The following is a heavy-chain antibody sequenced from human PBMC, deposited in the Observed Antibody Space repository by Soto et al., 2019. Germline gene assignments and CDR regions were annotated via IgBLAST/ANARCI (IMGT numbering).Heavy chain of an antibody. V-gene: IGHV1-58*01. Sequence: SVKVSCKASGFTFTSSAVQWVRQARGQRLEWIGWIVVGSGNTNYAQKFQERVTITRDMSTSTAYMELSSLRSEDTAVYYCLVVVVAAKGNWFDPWGQGTLVTVSS. J-gene: IGHJ5*02. CDR2: IVVGSGNT. CDR1: GFTFTSSA. CDR3: LVVVVAAKGNWFDP. D-gene: IGHD2-15*01.